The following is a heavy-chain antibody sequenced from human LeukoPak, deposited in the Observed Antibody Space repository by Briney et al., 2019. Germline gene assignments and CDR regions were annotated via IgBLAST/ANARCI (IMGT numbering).Heavy chain of an antibody. D-gene: IGHD6-13*01. CDR1: GFTFSDYY. V-gene: IGHV3-11*01. Sequence: GGSLRLSCAASGFTFSDYYMSWIRQAPGKGLEWVSYISSSGSTIYYADSVKGRFTISRDNAKNSLYLQMNSLRAEDTAVYYCARELRAAYYYGMDVWGQGTTVTVSS. CDR2: ISSSGSTI. CDR3: ARELRAAYYYGMDV. J-gene: IGHJ6*02.